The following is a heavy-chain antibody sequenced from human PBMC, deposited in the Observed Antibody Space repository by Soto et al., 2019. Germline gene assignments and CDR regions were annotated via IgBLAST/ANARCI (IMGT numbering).Heavy chain of an antibody. V-gene: IGHV3-30*18. CDR3: AKDTRGLVVVTAIRPLFDY. CDR1: GFTFSSYG. Sequence: QVQLVESGGGVVQPGRSLRLSCAASGFTFSSYGMHWVRQAPGKGLEWVAVISYDGSNKYYADSVKGRFTISRDNSKNTLYLQMNSLRAEDTAVYYCAKDTRGLVVVTAIRPLFDYWGQGTLVTVSS. CDR2: ISYDGSNK. D-gene: IGHD2-21*02. J-gene: IGHJ4*02.